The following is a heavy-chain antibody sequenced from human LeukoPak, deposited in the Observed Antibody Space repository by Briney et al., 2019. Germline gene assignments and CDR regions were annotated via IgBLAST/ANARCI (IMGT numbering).Heavy chain of an antibody. D-gene: IGHD3-9*01. CDR3: AKWGDYDVLTGDYDPDY. J-gene: IGHJ4*02. CDR1: GFTFSNYA. CDR2: ITGSGGIT. Sequence: GGSLRLSCVASGFTFSNYAMRWVRQAPGKGLEWVSAITGSGGITYYADSVKGRFTISRDNSKNTLYLQMNSLRAEDTAVYYCAKWGDYDVLTGDYDPDYWGQGTLVTVSS. V-gene: IGHV3-23*01.